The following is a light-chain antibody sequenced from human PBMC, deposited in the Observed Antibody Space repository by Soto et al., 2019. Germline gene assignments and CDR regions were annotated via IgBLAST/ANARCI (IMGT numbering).Light chain of an antibody. CDR1: QRVTSSF. V-gene: IGKV3-20*01. Sequence: EIVWTQSPGALSLSPGERVTLSCRSSQRVTSSFLAWFQQKPGQAPRLLIYGASSRATGIPDRFSGSGSGTDFTLTITRLEPEDFAVYHCQQYETSPFTFGGGTKVDIK. J-gene: IGKJ4*01. CDR2: GAS. CDR3: QQYETSPFT.